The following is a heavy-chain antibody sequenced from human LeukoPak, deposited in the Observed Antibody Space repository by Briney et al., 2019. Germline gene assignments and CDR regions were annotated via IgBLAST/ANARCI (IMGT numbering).Heavy chain of an antibody. CDR3: ARDLGGYSYGSDY. V-gene: IGHV1-2*02. Sequence: GASVTVSCKASGYTFTGYYMHWVRQAPGQGLEWMEWINPNSGGTNYAQKFQGRVTMTRDTSISTAYMELSSLRSDDTAVYYCARDLGGYSYGSDYWGQGTLVTVSS. D-gene: IGHD5-18*01. CDR1: GYTFTGYY. CDR2: INPNSGGT. J-gene: IGHJ4*02.